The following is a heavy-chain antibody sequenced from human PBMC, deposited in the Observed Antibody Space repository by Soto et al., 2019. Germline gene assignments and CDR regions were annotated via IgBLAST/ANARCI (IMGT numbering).Heavy chain of an antibody. CDR3: AKEDNYYDSSGYYLEYFHH. D-gene: IGHD3-22*01. Sequence: GGSLRLSCAASGFSFSSYGMHWVRQAPGKGLEWVAMISYDGTDEYYADSVKGRFTISRDNSKNAVYLQMNSLRAEDTAVYYCAKEDNYYDSSGYYLEYFHHWGQGT. J-gene: IGHJ1*01. CDR2: ISYDGTDE. V-gene: IGHV3-30*18. CDR1: GFSFSSYG.